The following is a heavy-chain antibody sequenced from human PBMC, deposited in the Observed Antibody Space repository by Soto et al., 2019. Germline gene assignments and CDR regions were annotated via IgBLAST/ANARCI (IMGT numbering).Heavy chain of an antibody. V-gene: IGHV3-30-3*01. J-gene: IGHJ4*02. CDR2: ISYDGSNK. CDR3: ARGGGGFDY. D-gene: IGHD3-16*01. Sequence: QVQLVESGGGVVQPGRSLRLSCAASGFTFSSYAMHWVRQAPGKGLEWVAVISYDGSNKYYADSVKGRFTISRDNSKNTLYLQMNSLRAEDTAVYYCARGGGGFDYWGQGTLVTVSS. CDR1: GFTFSSYA.